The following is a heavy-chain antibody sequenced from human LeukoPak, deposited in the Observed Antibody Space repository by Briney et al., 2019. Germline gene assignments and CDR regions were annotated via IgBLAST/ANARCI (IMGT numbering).Heavy chain of an antibody. CDR2: INHNGNVN. J-gene: IGHJ6*02. CDR3: ARGGGLDV. Sequence: GGSLRLSCAASGFTFSSYWMNWARQAPGKGLEWVASINHNGNVNYYVDSVKGRFTISRDNAKNSLYLQMSNLRAEDTAVYFYARGGGLDVWGQGATVTVSS. CDR1: GFTFSSYW. D-gene: IGHD3-16*01. V-gene: IGHV3-7*03.